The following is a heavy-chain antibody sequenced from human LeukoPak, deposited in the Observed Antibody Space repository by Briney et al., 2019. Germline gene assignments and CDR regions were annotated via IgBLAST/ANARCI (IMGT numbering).Heavy chain of an antibody. Sequence: GASVKVSCKASGGTFSSYAISWVRQAPGQGLEWMGGIIPIFGTANYAQKFQGRVTITADESTSTAYMELSSLRSEDTAVYYCARTTGSHRYYYYGMDVWGQGTTVTVSS. CDR2: IIPIFGTA. V-gene: IGHV1-69*13. CDR1: GGTFSSYA. D-gene: IGHD4-17*01. J-gene: IGHJ6*02. CDR3: ARTTGSHRYYYYGMDV.